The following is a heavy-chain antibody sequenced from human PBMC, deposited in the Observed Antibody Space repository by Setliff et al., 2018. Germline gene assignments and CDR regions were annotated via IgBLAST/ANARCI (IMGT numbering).Heavy chain of an antibody. CDR2: INPDGSEK. V-gene: IGHV3-7*01. Sequence: GESLKISCGASGFTCNNDWVSWVRQAPGKGLEWLASINPDGSEKYYVDSVKGRFTVSRDNAKNSLSLQMNSLRTEDTAVYYCFGAGTCSYWGQGTQVTVSS. CDR1: GFTCNNDW. CDR3: FGAGTCSY. J-gene: IGHJ4*02. D-gene: IGHD3-10*01.